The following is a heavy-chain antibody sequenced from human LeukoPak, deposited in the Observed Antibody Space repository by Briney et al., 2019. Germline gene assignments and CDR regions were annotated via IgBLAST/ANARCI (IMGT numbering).Heavy chain of an antibody. J-gene: IGHJ6*04. CDR3: ARGAYYTYSHYRMDV. CDR1: GFTFGDFA. V-gene: IGHV3-9*01. D-gene: IGHD3-3*01. CDR2: IYWNSVNM. Sequence: GGSLRLSCAPSGFTFGDFAIHWVRQAPGKGLEWVSGIYWNSVNMGYADAVKGRFTISRDNGKNSLYLQMNSLRPEDTALYFCARGAYYTYSHYRMDVWGKGTTVTVSS.